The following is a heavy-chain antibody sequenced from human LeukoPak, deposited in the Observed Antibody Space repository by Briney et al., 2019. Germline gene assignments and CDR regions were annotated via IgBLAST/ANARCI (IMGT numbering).Heavy chain of an antibody. D-gene: IGHD3-22*01. V-gene: IGHV3-48*02. CDR2: ISSSTSTI. CDR3: ARPFYDSGGYYYKSFDI. CDR1: GFTFSSYG. Sequence: PGGSLRLSCAASGFTFSSYGMHWVRQAPGKGLEWVSYISSSTSTIYYADSVKGRFTISRDNAKNSLYLQMNSLRDEDTAVYYCARPFYDSGGYYYKSFDIWGQGTMVTVSS. J-gene: IGHJ3*02.